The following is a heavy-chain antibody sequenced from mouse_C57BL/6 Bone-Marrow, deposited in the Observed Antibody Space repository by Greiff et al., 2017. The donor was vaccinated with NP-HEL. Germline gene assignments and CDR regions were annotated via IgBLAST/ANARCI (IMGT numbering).Heavy chain of an antibody. CDR1: GFTFSDYG. CDR2: ISNLAYSI. CDR3: AIDSSGSYYAMDY. V-gene: IGHV5-15*01. D-gene: IGHD3-2*02. J-gene: IGHJ4*01. Sequence: EVKLMESGGGLVQPGGSLKLSCAASGFTFSDYGMAWVRQAPRKGPEWVAFISNLAYSIYYADTVTGRFTISRENAKNTLYLEMCSLRSEDTAMYYCAIDSSGSYYAMDYWGQGTSVTVSS.